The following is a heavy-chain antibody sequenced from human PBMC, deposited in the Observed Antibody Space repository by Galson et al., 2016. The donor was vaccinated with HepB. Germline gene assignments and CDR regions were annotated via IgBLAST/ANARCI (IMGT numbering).Heavy chain of an antibody. CDR3: ARVGCRGSSCYDYRYFDM. V-gene: IGHV1-18*01. CDR1: GYTFGSYG. Sequence: SVKVSCKAEGYTFGSYGVTWARQAPGQGLEWMGWISGHNGDRKYAQMFQDRLTMTTDTSTGTAYMELRNLRSDDTAVYYCARVGCRGSSCYDYRYFDMWGRGTLVSVSS. J-gene: IGHJ2*01. CDR2: ISGHNGDR. D-gene: IGHD2-2*01.